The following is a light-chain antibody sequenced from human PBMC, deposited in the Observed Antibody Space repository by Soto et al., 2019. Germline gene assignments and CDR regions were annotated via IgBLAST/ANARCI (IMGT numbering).Light chain of an antibody. Sequence: EMVMTRSPAIRSVSPGESATLSWSASQSVNSNYLAWYQQHPGQPPRLLIYGISTRATGIPARFSGSGSGTEFSLTISSLQSEDFAVYYCQQYSKWPITFGQGTRLEIK. CDR1: QSVNSN. CDR3: QQYSKWPIT. J-gene: IGKJ5*01. V-gene: IGKV3-15*01. CDR2: GIS.